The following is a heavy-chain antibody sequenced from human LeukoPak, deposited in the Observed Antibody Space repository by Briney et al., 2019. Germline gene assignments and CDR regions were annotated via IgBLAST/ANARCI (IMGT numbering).Heavy chain of an antibody. D-gene: IGHD6-13*01. CDR3: ARGVAGIAAAGTIYFDY. CDR2: IYYSGST. V-gene: IGHV4-39*01. J-gene: IGHJ4*02. Sequence: SETLSLTCTVSGGSISSSSYYWGWIRQPPGEGLEWIGSIYYSGSTYYNPSLKSRVTISVDTSKNQFSLKLSSVTAADTAVYYCARGVAGIAAAGTIYFDYWGQGTLVTVSS. CDR1: GGSISSSSYY.